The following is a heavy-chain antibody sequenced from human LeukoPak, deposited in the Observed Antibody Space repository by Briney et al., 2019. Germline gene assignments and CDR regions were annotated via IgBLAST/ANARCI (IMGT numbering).Heavy chain of an antibody. V-gene: IGHV3-23*01. CDR1: GFTFSSYA. CDR3: AKGLAVAGPQGYFQH. Sequence: HAGVSLRLSCAASGFTFSSYAMSWVRQAPGKGLEWVSGLSGGGGNSYYADSVKGRFTISRDNSKNTLYLQINSLRAEDTAVYYCAKGLAVAGPQGYFQHWGQGTLVTVSS. D-gene: IGHD6-19*01. J-gene: IGHJ1*01. CDR2: LSGGGGNS.